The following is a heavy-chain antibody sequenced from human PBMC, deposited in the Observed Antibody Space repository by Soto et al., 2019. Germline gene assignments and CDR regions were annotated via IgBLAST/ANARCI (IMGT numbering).Heavy chain of an antibody. V-gene: IGHV1-18*01. CDR3: ARMGDVPYYYYGMDV. Sequence: QVQLVQSGAEVKKPGASVKVSCKASGYTFSRSGISSVRQAPGQGLEWMGWINGYNGNTNYTQKMQGRITMTTDTPTSTAYMELRSLRSDDTAVYYCARMGDVPYYYYGMDVWGQGTTVIVSS. CDR1: GYTFSRSG. D-gene: IGHD3-16*01. J-gene: IGHJ6*02. CDR2: INGYNGNT.